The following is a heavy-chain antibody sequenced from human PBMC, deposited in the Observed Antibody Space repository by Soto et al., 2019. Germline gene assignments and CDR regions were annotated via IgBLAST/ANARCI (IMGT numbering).Heavy chain of an antibody. CDR2: INHSGST. CDR1: GGSFSGYY. CDR3: ARSPPSHLYCTNGVCYRGYFDY. D-gene: IGHD2-8*01. Sequence: QVQLQQWGAGLLKPSETLSLTCAVYGGSFSGYYWSWIRQPPGKGLEWIGEINHSGSTNYNPSLKSRVTISVDTSMHQFSLKLSSVTAADTAVYYCARSPPSHLYCTNGVCYRGYFDYWGQGTLVTVSS. J-gene: IGHJ4*02. V-gene: IGHV4-34*01.